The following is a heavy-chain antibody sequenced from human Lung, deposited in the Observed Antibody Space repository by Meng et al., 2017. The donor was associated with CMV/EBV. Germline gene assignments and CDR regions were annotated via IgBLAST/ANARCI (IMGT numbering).Heavy chain of an antibody. CDR3: AKKGGDGALHYFDY. J-gene: IGHJ4*02. CDR2: MSGSGSMM. Sequence: GGSLRLSXAASGFIFSNYAMSWVRQAPGKGLEWISFMSGSGSMMFYVDSVRGRFTISRDSSKNTLYLQMNSLRAEDTAVYYCAKKGGDGALHYFDYWGQGTLVTVSS. CDR1: GFIFSNYA. D-gene: IGHD3-16*01. V-gene: IGHV3-23*01.